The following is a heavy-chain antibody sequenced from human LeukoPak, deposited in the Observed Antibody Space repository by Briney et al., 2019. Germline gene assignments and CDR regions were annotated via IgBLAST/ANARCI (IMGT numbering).Heavy chain of an antibody. Sequence: PGGSLRLSCAVSGFSISNYWVSWVRQAPGKGLEWVANIKEDGSEKYFVDSVKGRFTISRDNAKNSLYLQMESLRAEDTAVYYCARGEYYYDGGYWGQGTLVTVSS. J-gene: IGHJ4*02. CDR1: GFSISNYW. D-gene: IGHD3-22*01. CDR3: ARGEYYYDGGY. CDR2: IKEDGSEK. V-gene: IGHV3-7*04.